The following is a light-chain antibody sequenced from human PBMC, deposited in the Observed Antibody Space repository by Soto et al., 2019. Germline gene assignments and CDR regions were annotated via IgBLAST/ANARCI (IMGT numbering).Light chain of an antibody. J-gene: IGKJ2*01. CDR1: QRISTY. V-gene: IGKV3-11*01. CDR3: QQRTNRRT. Sequence: EIVLTQSPATLSLSPGERATLSCRASQRISTYLAWYQQKPGQAPRLLIYDASNRAPGIPARFSGSGSGTDFTLNISSLEPEDFAVYYCQQRTNRRTFGPGTKLEIK. CDR2: DAS.